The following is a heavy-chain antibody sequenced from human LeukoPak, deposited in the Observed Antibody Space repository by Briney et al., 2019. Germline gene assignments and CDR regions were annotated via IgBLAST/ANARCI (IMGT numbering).Heavy chain of an antibody. CDR1: GFSFNNYA. Sequence: GGSLRLSCVGSGFSFNNYAMSWVRQAPGKGLEWVAVISYDGSNKYYADSVKGRFTISRDNSKNTLYLQMNSLRAEDTAVYYCARGLYDILTGPDYWGQGTLVTVSS. CDR3: ARGLYDILTGPDY. J-gene: IGHJ4*02. D-gene: IGHD3-9*01. V-gene: IGHV3-30*04. CDR2: ISYDGSNK.